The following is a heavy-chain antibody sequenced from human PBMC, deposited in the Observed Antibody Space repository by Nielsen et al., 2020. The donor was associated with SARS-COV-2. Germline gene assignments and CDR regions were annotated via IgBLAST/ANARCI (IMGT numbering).Heavy chain of an antibody. Sequence: GGSLRLSCAASGFSFDDDGMSWVRQVPGRGLEWVSGINWNGGRTGYADSVRGRFTISRDNAQSSLYLQMNSLRVEDTGLYYCVRMNGPAARDYFDYWGQGTLVTVSS. CDR1: GFSFDDDG. J-gene: IGHJ4*02. V-gene: IGHV3-20*04. CDR2: INWNGGRT. D-gene: IGHD2-2*01. CDR3: VRMNGPAARDYFDY.